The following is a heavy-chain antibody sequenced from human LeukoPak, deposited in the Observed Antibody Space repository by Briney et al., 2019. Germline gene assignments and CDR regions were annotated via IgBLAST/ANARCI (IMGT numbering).Heavy chain of an antibody. CDR2: ISYDGSNK. CDR3: ARTMTGAFFDY. Sequence: GGSLRLSCVASGFTFSSYAMHWVRQAPGKGLEWVAVISYDGSNKYYADSVKGRFTISRDNSKNTLYLQMNSLRAEDTAVYYCARTMTGAFFDYWGQGALVTVSS. CDR1: GFTFSSYA. V-gene: IGHV3-30-3*01. J-gene: IGHJ4*02. D-gene: IGHD3-9*01.